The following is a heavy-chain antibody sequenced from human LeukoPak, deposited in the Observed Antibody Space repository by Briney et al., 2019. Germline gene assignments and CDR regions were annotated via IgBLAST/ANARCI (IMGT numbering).Heavy chain of an antibody. J-gene: IGHJ4*02. CDR1: GGSMTNYY. D-gene: IGHD5-18*01. Sequence: PSETLSLTCTVSGGSMTNYYWSWIRQSPGKGLEWIGYIYDSGYANYNPSNPSLKSRVTMSVDTSKNQFSLKLSSVTAADTAVCYCATLGYSYGTDYWGQGTLVTVSS. CDR2: IYDSGYA. V-gene: IGHV4-59*08. CDR3: ATLGYSYGTDY.